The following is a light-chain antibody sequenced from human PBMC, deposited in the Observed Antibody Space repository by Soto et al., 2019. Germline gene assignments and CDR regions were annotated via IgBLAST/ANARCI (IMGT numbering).Light chain of an antibody. CDR3: QQTYSVPAT. CDR2: AAS. J-gene: IGKJ1*01. CDR1: QNIRNY. Sequence: IQMTQSPSSLSASAGDRVTITCRTTQNIRNYLNWYQQKPGKAPKLLIYAASGLQSGVPSRFSASGSGTDFTLTISYLQPEDFAAYYCQQTYSVPATFGQGTKVE. V-gene: IGKV1-39*01.